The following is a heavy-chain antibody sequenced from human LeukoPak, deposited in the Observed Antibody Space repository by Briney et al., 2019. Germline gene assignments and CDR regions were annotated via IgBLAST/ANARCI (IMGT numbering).Heavy chain of an antibody. CDR3: ARGSSSSWYLMGDWFDP. Sequence: SQTLSLTCVVSGGSISSGGYSWSWIRQPPGKGLEWIGYIYHSGSTYYNPSLKSRVTMSVDRSKNQFSLKLSSVTAADTAVYYCARGSSSSWYLMGDWFDPWGQGTLVTVSS. D-gene: IGHD6-13*01. V-gene: IGHV4-30-2*01. CDR2: IYHSGST. CDR1: GGSISSGGYS. J-gene: IGHJ5*02.